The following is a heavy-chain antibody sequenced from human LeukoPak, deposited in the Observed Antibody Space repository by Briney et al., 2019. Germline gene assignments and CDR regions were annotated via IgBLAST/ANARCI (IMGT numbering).Heavy chain of an antibody. Sequence: SETLSLTCAVYGGSFSGYYWSWIRQPPGKGLEWIGEIKHSGGTNYNPSLKSRATISIDTSKNWFSLKLTSVTAADTAVYYCAREYSTSSTAFDIWGQGTMVTVSS. CDR2: IKHSGGT. D-gene: IGHD6-6*01. CDR1: GGSFSGYY. CDR3: AREYSTSSTAFDI. V-gene: IGHV4-34*01. J-gene: IGHJ3*02.